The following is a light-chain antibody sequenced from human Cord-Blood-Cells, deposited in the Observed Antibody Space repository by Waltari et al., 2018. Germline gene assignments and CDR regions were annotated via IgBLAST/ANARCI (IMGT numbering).Light chain of an antibody. Sequence: VMTQPPDALSVTLGARATINCKPSQSVLYSSNNKNYLAWYQQKPGQPTKLLIYWASTREAGVPDRFSGSGSGTDFTLTISSLQAEDVAVYYCQRYYSTPYTFGQGTKLEIK. CDR1: QSVLYSSNNKNY. CDR3: QRYYSTPYT. CDR2: WAS. V-gene: IGKV4-1*01. J-gene: IGKJ2*01.